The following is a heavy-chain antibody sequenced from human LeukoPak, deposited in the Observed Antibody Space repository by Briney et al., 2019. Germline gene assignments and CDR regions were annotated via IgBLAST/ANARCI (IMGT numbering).Heavy chain of an antibody. J-gene: IGHJ4*02. CDR1: GFTFSTYV. V-gene: IGHV3-7*01. D-gene: IGHD5-24*01. CDR2: INQDGTEK. CDR3: VINVDGY. Sequence: PGRSLRLSCAASGFTFSTYVMHWVRQAPGKGLGLVANINQDGTEKDYVDSVKGRFTISRDNAKNSLYLQMNSLRAEDTAVYYCVINVDGYWGQGTLVTVSS.